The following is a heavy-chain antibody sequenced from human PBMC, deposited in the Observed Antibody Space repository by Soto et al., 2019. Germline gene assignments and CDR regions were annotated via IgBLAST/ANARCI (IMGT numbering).Heavy chain of an antibody. CDR3: ARERIAARRTLDY. CDR2: IWSDGSNE. J-gene: IGHJ4*02. CDR1: AFTFSNYA. D-gene: IGHD6-6*01. Sequence: QVSLVESGGGVVQPGRSLRLSCEASAFTFSNYAMHWVRQAPGRGLEWVALIWSDGSNEHYADSLKGRFTISRDNSKNTVYLQMNSLTADDTAVYYCARERIAARRTLDYWGQGTLVTVSS. V-gene: IGHV3-33*01.